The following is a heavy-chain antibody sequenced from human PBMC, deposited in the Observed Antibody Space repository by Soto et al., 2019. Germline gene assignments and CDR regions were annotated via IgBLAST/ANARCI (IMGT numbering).Heavy chain of an antibody. J-gene: IGHJ4*02. CDR3: AREEYYYGSGAFFDY. CDR2: IIPIPGIA. V-gene: IGHV1-69*08. Sequence: QVQLVQSGAEVKKPGSSVKVSCKASGGTFSSYTISWVRQAPGQGLEWMGRIIPIPGIANYAQKFQGRVTITAEKSTSTAYMELSSLRSEDTAVYYCAREEYYYGSGAFFDYWGQGTLVTVSS. CDR1: GGTFSSYT. D-gene: IGHD3-10*01.